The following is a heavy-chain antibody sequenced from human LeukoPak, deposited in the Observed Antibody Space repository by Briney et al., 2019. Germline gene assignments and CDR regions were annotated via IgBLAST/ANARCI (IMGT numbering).Heavy chain of an antibody. CDR3: VRYSSSYNWFDP. CDR2: IYYSGST. CDR1: GGSISSYY. Sequence: SETLSLTCTVSGGSISSYYWSWIRQPPGKGLEWIGYIYYSGSTNYNPSLKSRVTISVDTSKNQFSLKLSSVTAADTAVYYCVRYSSSYNWFDPWGQGTLVTVSS. V-gene: IGHV4-59*12. J-gene: IGHJ5*02. D-gene: IGHD6-13*01.